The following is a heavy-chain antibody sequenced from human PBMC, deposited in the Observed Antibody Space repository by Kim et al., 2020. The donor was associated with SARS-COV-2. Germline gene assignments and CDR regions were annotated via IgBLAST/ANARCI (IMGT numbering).Heavy chain of an antibody. CDR1: GFTFSSYA. CDR2: ISGSGGST. D-gene: IGHD3-3*01. J-gene: IGHJ4*02. Sequence: GGSLRLSCAXSGFTFSSYAMSWVRQAPGKGLEWVSAISGSGGSTYYADSVKGRFTISRDNSKNTLYLQMNSLRAEDTAVYYCAKQGGIRFLEWLLRRPKEFDYWGQGTLVTVSS. V-gene: IGHV3-23*01. CDR3: AKQGGIRFLEWLLRRPKEFDY.